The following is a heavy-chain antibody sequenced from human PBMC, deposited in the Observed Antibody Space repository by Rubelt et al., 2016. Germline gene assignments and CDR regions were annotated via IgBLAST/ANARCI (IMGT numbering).Heavy chain of an antibody. CDR3: ARGLPPFRRYNWNFPLDY. CDR2: ISAYNGTT. D-gene: IGHD1-7*01. CDR1: GYTFTSYG. J-gene: IGHJ4*02. Sequence: QVQLVQSGAEVKKPGASVKVSCKASGYTFTSYGISWVRQAPGQGLEWMGWISAYNGTTNYAQKAPCRVTMTTGTSTSTAYMELRRLRSDDTAVYYCARGLPPFRRYNWNFPLDYWGQGTLVTVSS. V-gene: IGHV1-18*01.